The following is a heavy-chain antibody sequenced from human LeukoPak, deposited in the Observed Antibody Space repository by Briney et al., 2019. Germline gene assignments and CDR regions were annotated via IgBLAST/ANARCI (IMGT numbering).Heavy chain of an antibody. CDR2: IYSGGST. Sequence: GGSLRLSCAASGFTVSSNYMSWVRQAPGKGLEWGSVIYSGGSTYYADSVKGRLTISRDNPKNTLYLQTSSLRVEDTAVYYCARAPAYYYDSSGGPYYFDYWGQGTLVTVSS. V-gene: IGHV3-53*01. D-gene: IGHD3-22*01. CDR1: GFTVSSNY. J-gene: IGHJ4*02. CDR3: ARAPAYYYDSSGGPYYFDY.